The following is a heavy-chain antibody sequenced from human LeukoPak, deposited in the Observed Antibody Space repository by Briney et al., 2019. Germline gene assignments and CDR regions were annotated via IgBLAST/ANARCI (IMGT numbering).Heavy chain of an antibody. D-gene: IGHD3-22*01. Sequence: GGSLRLSCAASGFTFSGYSMNWVRQAPGKGLEWVSSISSSGNYIHYADSVKGRFTISRDNSKNTLYLQMNSLRAEDTAIYYCASADGSGYRYYWGQGALVTVSS. J-gene: IGHJ4*02. CDR1: GFTFSGYS. V-gene: IGHV3-21*04. CDR3: ASADGSGYRYY. CDR2: ISSSGNYI.